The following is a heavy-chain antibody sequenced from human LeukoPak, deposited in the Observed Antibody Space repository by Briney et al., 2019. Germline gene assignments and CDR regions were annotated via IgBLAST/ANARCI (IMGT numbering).Heavy chain of an antibody. CDR2: IRGGGVST. V-gene: IGHV3-23*01. CDR3: ALYLRVRGDY. D-gene: IGHD3-10*01. CDR1: GFTFSKQA. Sequence: PGGSLRLSCAASGFTFSKQAMLWVRQAPGRALEWVSAIRGGGVSTSYTASVKGRFTTSRDNSKNTLYLQMNSLRAEDTAVYYCALYLRVRGDYWGQGTLVSVSS. J-gene: IGHJ4*02.